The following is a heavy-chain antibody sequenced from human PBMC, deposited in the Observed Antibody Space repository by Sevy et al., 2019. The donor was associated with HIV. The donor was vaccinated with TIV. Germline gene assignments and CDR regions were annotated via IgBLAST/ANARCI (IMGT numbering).Heavy chain of an antibody. D-gene: IGHD6-19*01. Sequence: ASVKVSCKASGYTFTGYYMHWVRQAPGQGLEWMGWINPNSGGTNYAQKFQDRVTMTRDTSISTAYMELSRLRSDDTAVYYCARAVAGTFQVFFFDYWGQGTLVTVSS. V-gene: IGHV1-2*02. CDR3: ARAVAGTFQVFFFDY. CDR2: INPNSGGT. J-gene: IGHJ4*02. CDR1: GYTFTGYY.